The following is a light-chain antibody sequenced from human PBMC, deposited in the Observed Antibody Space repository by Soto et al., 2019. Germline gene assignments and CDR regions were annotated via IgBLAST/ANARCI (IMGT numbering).Light chain of an antibody. CDR3: QQFYSSPLT. J-gene: IGKJ4*01. CDR1: QSLLFSSNKKNY. Sequence: DIVMTQSPASLAVSLGERATINGKSSQSLLFSSNKKNYLAWYQQRPGQPPKLLIYWASSRESGVPDRFTGSGSGTDFTLSISSLQAEDVAVYYCQQFYSSPLTFGGGTKVELK. V-gene: IGKV4-1*01. CDR2: WAS.